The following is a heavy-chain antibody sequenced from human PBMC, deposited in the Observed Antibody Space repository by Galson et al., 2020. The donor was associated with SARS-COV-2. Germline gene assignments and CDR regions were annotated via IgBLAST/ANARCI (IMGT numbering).Heavy chain of an antibody. CDR1: GFTFSSYA. V-gene: IGHV3-30-3*01. Sequence: GESLKISCAASGFTFSSYAMHWVRQAPGKGLEWVAVISYDGSNKYYADSVKGRFTISRDNSKNTLYLQMNSLRAEDTAVYYCARPHSGSYSHYFDYWGQGTLVTVSS. J-gene: IGHJ4*02. CDR2: ISYDGSNK. D-gene: IGHD1-26*01. CDR3: ARPHSGSYSHYFDY.